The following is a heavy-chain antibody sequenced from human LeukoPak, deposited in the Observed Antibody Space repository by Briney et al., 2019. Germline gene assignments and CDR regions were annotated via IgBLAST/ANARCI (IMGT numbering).Heavy chain of an antibody. D-gene: IGHD6-13*01. CDR2: ISYDGSNK. CDR3: ARDQIAAAVPFYFDS. CDR1: GFIFSSHA. V-gene: IGHV3-30-3*01. J-gene: IGHJ4*02. Sequence: GGSLRLSCAASGFIFSSHAMNWVRQAPGKGLEWVAVISYDGSNKYYADSVQGRFTISRDNSKNTLNLQMNSLRTEDTAIYYCARDQIAAAVPFYFDSWGQGALVAVSS.